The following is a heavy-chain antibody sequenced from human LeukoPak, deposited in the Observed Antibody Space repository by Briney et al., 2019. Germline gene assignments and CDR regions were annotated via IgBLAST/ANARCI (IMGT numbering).Heavy chain of an antibody. J-gene: IGHJ6*03. V-gene: IGHV4-59*01. CDR3: ARYVRGPDYYIDV. CDR1: GGSLSSDY. D-gene: IGHD3-10*02. CDR2: VSYSGTT. Sequence: PSETLSLTCTASGGSLSSDYWSWIRQPPGKGLEWIGYVSYSGTTNYNPSLNSRLTISLDTSKNRFSLNLSSVTAADTAIYFCARYVRGPDYYIDVCGKGTTVTVSS.